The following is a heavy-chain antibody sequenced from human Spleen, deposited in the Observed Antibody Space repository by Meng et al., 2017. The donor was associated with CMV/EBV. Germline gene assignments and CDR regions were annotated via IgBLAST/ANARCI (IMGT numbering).Heavy chain of an antibody. V-gene: IGHV3-30*04. Sequence: GESLKISCAASGFTFSSYFMHWVRQRPGKGLECVALISSDGSNKYYADSVKGRFTISRDNSKNTLYLQMSSLRAEDTAIYYCAKDARSSTRYLGYAMDVWGLGTTVTVSS. CDR3: AKDARSSTRYLGYAMDV. CDR2: ISSDGSNK. CDR1: GFTFSSYF. J-gene: IGHJ6*02. D-gene: IGHD3-10*01.